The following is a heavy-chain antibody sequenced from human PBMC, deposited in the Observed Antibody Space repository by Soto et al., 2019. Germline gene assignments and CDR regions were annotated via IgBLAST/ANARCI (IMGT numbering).Heavy chain of an antibody. D-gene: IGHD2-2*01. Sequence: QVQLVQSGAEVKKPGASVKVSCKASGYTFTGYYMHWVRQAPGQGLEWMGWINPNSGGTNYAQKFQGWVTMTRDTSISTAYMELSRLRSDDTAVYYCARAGDIVVVPAAMPLDYWGQGTLVTVSS. CDR2: INPNSGGT. CDR1: GYTFTGYY. CDR3: ARAGDIVVVPAAMPLDY. J-gene: IGHJ4*02. V-gene: IGHV1-2*04.